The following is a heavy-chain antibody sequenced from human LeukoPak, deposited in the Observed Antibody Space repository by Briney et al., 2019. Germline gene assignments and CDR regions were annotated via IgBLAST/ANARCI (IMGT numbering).Heavy chain of an antibody. J-gene: IGHJ3*02. V-gene: IGHV1-18*01. CDR2: ISAYNGNT. CDR1: GYTFTSYG. D-gene: IGHD5/OR15-5a*01. CDR3: ANLFVGEYGVDDGDAFDI. Sequence: VASVKVSCKASGYTFTSYGISWVRQAPGQGLEWMGWISAYNGNTNYAQKLQGRVTMTADTSTSTAYMELRSLRSDDTAVYYCANLFVGEYGVDDGDAFDIWGQGTMVTVSS.